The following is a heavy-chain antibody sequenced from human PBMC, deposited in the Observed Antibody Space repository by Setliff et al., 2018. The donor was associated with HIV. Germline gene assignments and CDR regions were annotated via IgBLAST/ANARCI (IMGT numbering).Heavy chain of an antibody. CDR1: GFTLSDHH. J-gene: IGHJ4*02. CDR2: ISHSGGTI. Sequence: PGESLRLSCAASGFTLSDHHMNWIRRAPGKGLEWVSYISHSGGTIKYADFVRGRFTISRDIAKSSLYLQMDSLSAEDTAVYYCTSGALLPTVDYWGRGTLVTVSS. D-gene: IGHD2-2*01. CDR3: TSGALLPTVDY. V-gene: IGHV3-11*01.